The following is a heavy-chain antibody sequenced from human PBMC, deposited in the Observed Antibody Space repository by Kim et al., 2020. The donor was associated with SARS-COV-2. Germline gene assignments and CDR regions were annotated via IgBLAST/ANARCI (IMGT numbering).Heavy chain of an antibody. CDR1: GFTLSSYA. V-gene: IGHV3-30*04. CDR3: ARIKAAASTGDAFDV. Sequence: GGSLRLSCVASGFTLSSYAMHWVRQAPGKGLEWLAIISYDGNNQYYADSVRGRFTISRDISKNTLFLQMNSLRGDDTSTYYCARIKAAASTGDAFDVWGQGTMAIVSS. D-gene: IGHD6-25*01. J-gene: IGHJ3*01. CDR2: ISYDGNNQ.